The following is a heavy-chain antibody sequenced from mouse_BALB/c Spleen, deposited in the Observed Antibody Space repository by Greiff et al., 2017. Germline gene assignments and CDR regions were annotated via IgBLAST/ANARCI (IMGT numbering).Heavy chain of an antibody. J-gene: IGHJ3*01. V-gene: IGHV3-2*02. Sequence: DVKLQESGPGLVKPSQSLSLTCTVTGYSITSDYAWNWIRQFPGNKLEWMGYISYSGSTSYNPSLKSRISITRDTSKNQFFLQLNSVTTEDTATYYCARRYGSTLAWFAYWGQGTLVTVSA. CDR3: ARRYGSTLAWFAY. D-gene: IGHD1-1*01. CDR1: GYSITSDYA. CDR2: ISYSGST.